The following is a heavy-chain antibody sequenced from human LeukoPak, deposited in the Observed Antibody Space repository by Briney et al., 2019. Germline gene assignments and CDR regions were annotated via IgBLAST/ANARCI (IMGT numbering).Heavy chain of an antibody. CDR3: ARQMYPEIAAAGTNAEYFQH. D-gene: IGHD6-13*01. V-gene: IGHV5-51*01. Sequence: GESLKISCKGSGYGSGYSFTSHWIAWVRQMPGKGLEWMGIIYPRDSNTIYSPSFQGQVTISVDTSINTAYLQWISLKASDTAMYYCARQMYPEIAAAGTNAEYFQHWGQGTLVTVSS. J-gene: IGHJ1*01. CDR2: IYPRDSNT. CDR1: GYSFTSHW.